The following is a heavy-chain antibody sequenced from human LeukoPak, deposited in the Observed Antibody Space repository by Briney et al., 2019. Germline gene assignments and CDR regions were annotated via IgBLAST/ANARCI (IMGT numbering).Heavy chain of an antibody. CDR3: ARPRGGGSGSYYSLDY. J-gene: IGHJ4*02. CDR2: IYPGDSDT. Sequence: GESLKISCKGSGYSFTSYWIGWVRQMPGKGLEWMGIIYPGDSDTRYSPSFQGQVTTSADKSISTAYLQWSSLKASDTAMYYCARPRGGGSGSYYSLDYWGQGTLVTVSS. CDR1: GYSFTSYW. V-gene: IGHV5-51*01. D-gene: IGHD3-10*01.